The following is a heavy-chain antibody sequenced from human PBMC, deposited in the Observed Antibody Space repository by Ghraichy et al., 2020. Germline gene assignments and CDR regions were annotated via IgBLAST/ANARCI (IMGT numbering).Heavy chain of an antibody. J-gene: IGHJ4*02. Sequence: WGSLRLSCAASGFSFSTYAMSWVRQAPGKGLEWVSLVDGTGSRTYHADSVKGRFIISRDNFRNTLHLQMSSLRVEDTAIYYCAKDNGAIQFEYWGQGILVTVSS. D-gene: IGHD2-2*01. V-gene: IGHV3-23*03. CDR1: GFSFSTYA. CDR3: AKDNGAIQFEY. CDR2: VDGTGSRT.